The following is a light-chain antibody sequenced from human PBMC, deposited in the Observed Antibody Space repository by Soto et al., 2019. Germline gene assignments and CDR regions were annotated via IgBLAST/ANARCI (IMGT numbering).Light chain of an antibody. J-gene: IGLJ1*01. CDR2: EVS. Sequence: QSALTQPASVSGSPGQSITISCTGTSSDVGGYKYVSWYQQHPDKAPKLIIFEVSNRPSGISSRFSGSKSGNTASLTISGLQAEDEADYYCSSHTISSALQVFGTGTKVTVL. CDR3: SSHTISSALQV. CDR1: SSDVGGYKY. V-gene: IGLV2-14*01.